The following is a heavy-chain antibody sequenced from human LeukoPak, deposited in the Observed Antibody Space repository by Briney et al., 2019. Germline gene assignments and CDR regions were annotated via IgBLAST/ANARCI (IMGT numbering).Heavy chain of an antibody. CDR2: ISGSGGST. CDR3: AKVIVVVVAAFDY. J-gene: IGHJ4*02. V-gene: IGHV3-23*01. D-gene: IGHD2-15*01. CDR1: GFTFSSYA. Sequence: PGGSLRLSCAASGFTFSSYAMSWVRQAPGKGLEWVSAISGSGGSTYYADSVKGRFTISSDNSKNTLYLQMNSLRAEDTAVYYCAKVIVVVVAAFDYWGQGTLVTVSS.